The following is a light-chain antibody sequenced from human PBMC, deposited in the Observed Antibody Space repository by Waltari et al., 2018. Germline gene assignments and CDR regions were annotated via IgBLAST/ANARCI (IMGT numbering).Light chain of an antibody. J-gene: IGLJ2*01. CDR1: GSNIGSNS. CDR2: SNN. V-gene: IGLV1-44*01. CDR3: ATWDDSLNGLV. Sequence: QSVLTQPPSASGTPGQRVTISCSGTGSNIGSNSVNWYQQIPGTAPKVLIYSNNRRPSGVPGRFSGSKSGTSASLASSGLQSEDEADYYCATWDDSLNGLVFGGGTRLTVL.